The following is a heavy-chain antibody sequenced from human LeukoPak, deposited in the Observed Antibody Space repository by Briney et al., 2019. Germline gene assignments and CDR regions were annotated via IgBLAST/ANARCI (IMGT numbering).Heavy chain of an antibody. CDR2: INPNSGGT. V-gene: IGHV1-2*02. CDR3: ARDAFTGFSSCWYGHY. J-gene: IGHJ4*02. D-gene: IGHD6-13*01. Sequence: ASVKVSCKASGYTFTGHYMHWVRQAPGQGLEWMGWINPNSGGTKFGQKFQGRVTMTRDTSISTAYMELSGLTSDDTAVYYCARDAFTGFSSCWYGHYWGQGTLVTVSS. CDR1: GYTFTGHY.